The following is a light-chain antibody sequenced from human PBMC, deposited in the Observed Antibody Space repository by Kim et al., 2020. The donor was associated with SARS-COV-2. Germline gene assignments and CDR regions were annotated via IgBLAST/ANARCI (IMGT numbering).Light chain of an antibody. Sequence: SPGERATLPCRASQSVRSYLAWYQQQPGQAPRLLIYDASNRATGIPARFSGSGSGTDFTLTISSLEPEDFAVYYCQQRSNWPTWTFGQGTKVDIK. CDR3: QQRSNWPTWT. J-gene: IGKJ1*01. CDR2: DAS. CDR1: QSVRSY. V-gene: IGKV3-11*01.